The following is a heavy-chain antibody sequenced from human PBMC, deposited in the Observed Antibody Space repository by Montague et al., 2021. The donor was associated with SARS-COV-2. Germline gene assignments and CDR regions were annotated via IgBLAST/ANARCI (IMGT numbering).Heavy chain of an antibody. J-gene: IGHJ4*02. CDR1: GGSISSDSHY. D-gene: IGHD2-21*01. CDR2: TNYSGSS. CDR3: ARARTSSIVVGNEFDY. V-gene: IGHV4-31*03. Sequence: TLSLTCTVSGGSISSDSHYWSWNRPHPGKGLVWIGYTNYSGSSYYNPSLKSSVTISVDTSKNQFSLRLSSVTAAATAVYYCARARTSSIVVGNEFDYWGQGTLVTVSS.